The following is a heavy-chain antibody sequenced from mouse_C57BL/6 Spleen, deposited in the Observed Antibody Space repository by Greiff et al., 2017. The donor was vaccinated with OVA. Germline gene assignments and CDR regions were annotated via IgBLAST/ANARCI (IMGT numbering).Heavy chain of an antibody. D-gene: IGHD2-1*01. CDR1: GYTFTSYW. CDR2: IDPSDSYT. Sequence: QVQLQQPGAELVKPGASVKLSCKASGYTFTSYWMQWVKQRPGQGLEWIGEIDPSDSYTNYNQKFKGKATLTVDTSSSTAYMQLSSLTSEDSAVYYCARSGGNYAPYAMDYWGQGTSVTVSS. J-gene: IGHJ4*01. V-gene: IGHV1-50*01. CDR3: ARSGGNYAPYAMDY.